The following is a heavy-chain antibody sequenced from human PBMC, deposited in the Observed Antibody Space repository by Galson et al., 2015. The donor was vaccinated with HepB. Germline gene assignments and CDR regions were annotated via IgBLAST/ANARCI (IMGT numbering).Heavy chain of an antibody. CDR2: IGGSGGST. D-gene: IGHD3-22*01. CDR1: GFTFSSYA. V-gene: IGHV3-23*01. CDR3: AKSQSVVITTDIDY. J-gene: IGHJ4*02. Sequence: SLRLSCAASGFTFSSYAMSWVRQAPGKGLEWVSAIGGSGGSTYYADSVKGRFTISRDNSKSTLYLQMNSLRAEDTAVYYCAKSQSVVITTDIDYWGQGTLVTVSS.